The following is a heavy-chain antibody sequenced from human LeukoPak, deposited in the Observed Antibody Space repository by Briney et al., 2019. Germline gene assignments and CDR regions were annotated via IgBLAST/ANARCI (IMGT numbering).Heavy chain of an antibody. D-gene: IGHD2-2*01. J-gene: IGHJ6*03. CDR2: INPNSGGT. CDR3: ATNLDCSSTSCYGNYYYYYMDV. Sequence: ASVKVSCKASGYTFTGFCIHWVRQAPGQGLEWMGWINPNSGGTNYAQKFQGRVTMTRDTSISTAYMELSRLRSDDTAVYYCATNLDCSSTSCYGNYYYYYMDVWGKGTTVTVSS. V-gene: IGHV1-2*02. CDR1: GYTFTGFC.